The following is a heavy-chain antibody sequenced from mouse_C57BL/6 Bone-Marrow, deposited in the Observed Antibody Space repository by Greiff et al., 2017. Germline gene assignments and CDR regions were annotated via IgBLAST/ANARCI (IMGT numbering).Heavy chain of an antibody. CDR1: GYTFTSYW. J-gene: IGHJ2*01. D-gene: IGHD2-4*01. CDR3: ARSRGYDYDFDY. V-gene: IGHV1-55*01. CDR2: IYPGSGST. Sequence: QVQLQQPGAELVKPGASVKMSCKASGYTFTSYWITWVKQRPGQGLEWIGDIYPGSGSTNYNEKFKSKATLTVDTSSSTAYMQLSSLTSEDSAVYYCARSRGYDYDFDYWGQGTTLTVSS.